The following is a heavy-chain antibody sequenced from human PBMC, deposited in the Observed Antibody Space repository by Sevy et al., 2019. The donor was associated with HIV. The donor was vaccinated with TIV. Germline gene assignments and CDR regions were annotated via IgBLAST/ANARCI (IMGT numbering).Heavy chain of an antibody. Sequence: GGSLRLSCAASGFTFSSYGMSWVRQAPGKGLEWVSAISRSGGRTYYADSVKGRFTISRDNSKNTLYLQMNNLRAEDTAVFYCAKGIGYSGYETDYWGQGTLVTVSS. J-gene: IGHJ4*02. D-gene: IGHD5-12*01. CDR3: AKGIGYSGYETDY. V-gene: IGHV3-23*01. CDR2: ISRSGGRT. CDR1: GFTFSSYG.